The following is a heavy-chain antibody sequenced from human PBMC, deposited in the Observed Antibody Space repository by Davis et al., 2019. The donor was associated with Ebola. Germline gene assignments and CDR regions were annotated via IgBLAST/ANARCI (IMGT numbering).Heavy chain of an antibody. V-gene: IGHV1-8*02. J-gene: IGHJ3*02. Sequence: ASVKVSCKASGYTFTNYGINWVRQATGQGLEWMGWMNPNSGNTGYAQKFQGRVTMTRNTSISTAYMELSSLRSEDTAVYYCARGGVWWDAFDIWGQGTMVTVSS. CDR1: GYTFTNYG. D-gene: IGHD2-15*01. CDR3: ARGGVWWDAFDI. CDR2: MNPNSGNT.